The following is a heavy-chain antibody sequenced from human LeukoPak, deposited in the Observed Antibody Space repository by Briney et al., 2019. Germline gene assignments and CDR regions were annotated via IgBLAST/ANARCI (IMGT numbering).Heavy chain of an antibody. CDR3: ARSSGYYSSLFYMHV. D-gene: IGHD3-22*01. J-gene: IGHJ6*03. CDR2: INPSGDPT. Sequence: ASVKVSCKASRYTFTSYYMHWVRQAPGQGLEWVGIINPSGDPTTYAQKFQGRVTMTSDMSTSTVYMELSSLRSEDTAVYYCARSSGYYSSLFYMHVWGKGTTVTVSS. CDR1: RYTFTSYY. V-gene: IGHV1-46*01.